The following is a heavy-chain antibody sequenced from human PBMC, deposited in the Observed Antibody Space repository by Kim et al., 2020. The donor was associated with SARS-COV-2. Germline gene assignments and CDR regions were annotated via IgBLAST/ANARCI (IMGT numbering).Heavy chain of an antibody. Sequence: SNSGTIYYTYSVKGRFTISRDNAKKSVYLQMDNLGDEDTAVYYCSSFFDYWGRGTLVTVSS. J-gene: IGHJ4*02. CDR3: SSFFDY. V-gene: IGHV3-48*02. CDR2: SNSGTI. D-gene: IGHD6-6*01.